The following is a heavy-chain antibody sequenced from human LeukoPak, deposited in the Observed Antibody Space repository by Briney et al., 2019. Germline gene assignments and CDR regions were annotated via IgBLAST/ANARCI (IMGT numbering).Heavy chain of an antibody. D-gene: IGHD3-16*01. CDR3: ARGSGNLYTPYY. CDR1: GFTFNSYA. CDR2: ISGSGVST. Sequence: GGSLRLSCVASGFTFNSYAMSWVRQAPGKGLEWVSAISGSGVSTYYADSVKGRFTISRDNSKNTLYLQMNSPRAEDTALFYCARGSGNLYTPYYWGQGTLVTVSS. J-gene: IGHJ4*02. V-gene: IGHV3-23*01.